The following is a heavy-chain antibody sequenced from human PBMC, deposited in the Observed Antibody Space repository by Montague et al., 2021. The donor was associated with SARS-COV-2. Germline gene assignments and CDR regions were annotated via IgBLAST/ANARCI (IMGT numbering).Heavy chain of an antibody. CDR2: IYYSGST. Sequence: SETLSLTCTVSGGSISSSSYYWGWIRQPPGKGLEWIGNIYYSGSTYYNPSLKSRVTISVDTSKNQLSLKLSSVTAADTAVYYCARQDAWAYCGDECYRGWFDSWGQGTLVTVSS. J-gene: IGHJ5*01. CDR3: ARQDAWAYCGDECYRGWFDS. CDR1: GGSISSSSYY. V-gene: IGHV4-39*01. D-gene: IGHD2-21*01.